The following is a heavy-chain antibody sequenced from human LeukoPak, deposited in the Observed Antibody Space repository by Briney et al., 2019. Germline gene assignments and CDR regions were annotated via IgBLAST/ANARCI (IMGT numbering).Heavy chain of an antibody. J-gene: IGHJ4*02. V-gene: IGHV3-7*03. CDR3: ARETNYVAAPIDC. CDR2: IGEDGSEK. D-gene: IGHD3-10*02. Sequence: PGGSLRLSCAASGFTVSSNYMSWVRQAPGKGLEWVANIGEDGSEKYHVDSVRGRFTIFRDNAKNSLYLQMNSLRAEDTAVYYCARETNYVAAPIDCWGPGTLVTVSS. CDR1: GFTVSSNY.